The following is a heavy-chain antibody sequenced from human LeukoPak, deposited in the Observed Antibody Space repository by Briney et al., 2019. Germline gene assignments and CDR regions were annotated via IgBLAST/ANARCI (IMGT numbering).Heavy chain of an antibody. J-gene: IGHJ5*02. CDR2: IFYSGRT. V-gene: IGHV4-39*07. CDR1: GGSTSSSNHY. Sequence: PSETLSLTCTVSGGSTSSSNHYWGWIRQPPGEGLEWIGSIFYSGRTYYNPSLKSRVTISIDTSKNQFSLKLSSVTAADTAVYYCAKVVVTGGDWFDPWGQGTLVTVSS. CDR3: AKVVVTGGDWFDP. D-gene: IGHD2-15*01.